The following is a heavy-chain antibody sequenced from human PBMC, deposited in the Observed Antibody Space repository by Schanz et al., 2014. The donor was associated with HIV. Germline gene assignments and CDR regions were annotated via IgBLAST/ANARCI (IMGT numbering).Heavy chain of an antibody. CDR1: GYTFSSYS. Sequence: QVQLVQSGAEVKKPGASVKVSCKASGYTFSSYSLSWVRQAPGQGLEWMGWISAHNGHPHYGQKFQGRVTMTTDTSTTTAYMELRSLRSDDTAVYYCARGARYGMDVWGQGTLVTVSS. CDR2: ISAHNGHP. CDR3: ARGARYGMDV. V-gene: IGHV1-18*01. J-gene: IGHJ6*02.